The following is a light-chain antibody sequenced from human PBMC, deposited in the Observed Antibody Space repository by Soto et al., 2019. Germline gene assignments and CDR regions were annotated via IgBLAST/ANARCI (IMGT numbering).Light chain of an antibody. CDR1: SSNIGAGYD. Sequence: QAVVTQPPSVSGAPGQRVTISCTGSSSNIGAGYDVHWYQQRPGTAPKLLIFGNINRPSGVPDRFSGSKSGTSASLAITGLQAEDEGDYYCAAWDDSLDGWVFGGGTKVTVL. V-gene: IGLV1-40*01. CDR3: AAWDDSLDGWV. CDR2: GNI. J-gene: IGLJ3*02.